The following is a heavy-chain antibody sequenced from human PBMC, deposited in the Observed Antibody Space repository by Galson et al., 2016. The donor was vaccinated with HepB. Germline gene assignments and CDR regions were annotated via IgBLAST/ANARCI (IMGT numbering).Heavy chain of an antibody. J-gene: IGHJ4*02. V-gene: IGHV3-23*01. Sequence: SLRLSCAASGFTFSNYAMSWVRQAPGKGLEWVSLISGSAARIHYADSVKGRFTISRDNSKNPLYLQMESLRADDTAVYYCAKGMTVTTIYTNSEYWGQGTLVSVSS. CDR3: AKGMTVTTIYTNSEY. D-gene: IGHD4-17*01. CDR1: GFTFSNYA. CDR2: ISGSAARI.